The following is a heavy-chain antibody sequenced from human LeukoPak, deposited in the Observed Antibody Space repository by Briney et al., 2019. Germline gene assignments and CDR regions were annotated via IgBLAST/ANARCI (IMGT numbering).Heavy chain of an antibody. CDR1: GFTFDDYA. Sequence: TGGSLRLSCAASGFTFDDYAMHWVRQAPGKGLEWVSGISWSSGSIGYADSVKGRFTISRDNAKNSLYLQMNSLRAEDTALYYCAKDTIYGDFQGDAFDIWGQGTMVTVSS. D-gene: IGHD4-17*01. CDR3: AKDTIYGDFQGDAFDI. CDR2: ISWSSGSI. J-gene: IGHJ3*02. V-gene: IGHV3-9*01.